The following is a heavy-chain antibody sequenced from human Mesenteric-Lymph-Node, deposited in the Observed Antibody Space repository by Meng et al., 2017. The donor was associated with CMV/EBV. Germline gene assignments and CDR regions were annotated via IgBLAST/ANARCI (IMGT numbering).Heavy chain of an antibody. Sequence: GESLKISCAASGFTFSSYAMHWVRQAPGKGLEWVAVISYDGSNKYYADSVKGRFTISRDNAKNSLYLQMNSLRAEDTALYYCAKDKYSSSWYGTFDYWGQGTLVTVSS. CDR3: AKDKYSSSWYGTFDY. D-gene: IGHD6-13*01. CDR1: GFTFSSYA. CDR2: ISYDGSNK. V-gene: IGHV3-30*04. J-gene: IGHJ4*02.